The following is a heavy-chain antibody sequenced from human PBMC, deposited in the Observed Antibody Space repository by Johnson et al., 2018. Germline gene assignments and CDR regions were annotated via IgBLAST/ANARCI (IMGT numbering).Heavy chain of an antibody. CDR3: ASGRIVGYYYYYYIDV. V-gene: IGHV3-74*01. D-gene: IGHD2-15*01. J-gene: IGHJ6*03. CDR2: INSDGSRI. CDR1: GFTFSTYW. Sequence: VQLQESGGGLVQPGGSLRLSCAASGFTFSTYWMPWVRPAPGKGLAGVSGINSDGSRIDYADSVKGRFTISRDNAKNTLYLQMNSLRAEDTAVYYCASGRIVGYYYYYYIDVWGKGTTVTVSS.